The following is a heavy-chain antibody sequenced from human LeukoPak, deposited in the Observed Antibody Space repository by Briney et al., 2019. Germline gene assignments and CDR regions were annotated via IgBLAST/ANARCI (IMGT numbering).Heavy chain of an antibody. J-gene: IGHJ4*02. CDR2: ITSSSSTI. CDR1: GFTFSSYS. V-gene: IGHV3-48*02. D-gene: IGHD2/OR15-2a*01. CDR3: ARGGGRHVEY. Sequence: PGGSLRLSCAASGFTFSSYSMIWVRQAPGKGLEWVSFITSSSSTIYYADSVKGRFTISRDNAKNSLYLQMSSLRDEDTAVYYCARGGGRHVEYWGQGNLVTVSS.